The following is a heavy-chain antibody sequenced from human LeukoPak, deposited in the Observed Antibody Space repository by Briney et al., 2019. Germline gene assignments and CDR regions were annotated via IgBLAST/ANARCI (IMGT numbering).Heavy chain of an antibody. Sequence: GGSLRLSCAASGFTLSTYSMNWVRQAPGKGLGWVSSISPSGTYIYYADSVKGRLTISGDNAKNSLYLQMNSLRAEDTAVYYCARDSTYCGGGTCYNDAFDIWGQGTMVTVSS. D-gene: IGHD2-15*01. CDR3: ARDSTYCGGGTCYNDAFDI. J-gene: IGHJ3*02. V-gene: IGHV3-21*01. CDR2: ISPSGTYI. CDR1: GFTLSTYS.